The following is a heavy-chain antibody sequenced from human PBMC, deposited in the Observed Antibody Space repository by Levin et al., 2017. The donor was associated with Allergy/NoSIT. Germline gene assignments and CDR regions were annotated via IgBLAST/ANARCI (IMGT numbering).Heavy chain of an antibody. Sequence: PSETLSLTCTVSGGSISSGDYYWSWIRQPPGKGLEWIGYIYYSGSTYYNPSLKSRVTISVDTSKNQFSLKLSSVTAADTAVYYCARVTTVPAAMGWYGGAFDIWGQGTMVTVSS. J-gene: IGHJ3*02. V-gene: IGHV4-30-4*01. D-gene: IGHD2-2*01. CDR3: ARVTTVPAAMGWYGGAFDI. CDR1: GGSISSGDYY. CDR2: IYYSGST.